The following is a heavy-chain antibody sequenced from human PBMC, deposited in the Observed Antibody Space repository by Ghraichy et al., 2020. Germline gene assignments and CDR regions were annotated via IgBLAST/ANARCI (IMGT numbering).Heavy chain of an antibody. J-gene: IGHJ6*02. Sequence: GSLRLACAASGFTFSSYAMSWVRQAPGKGLEWVSAISGSGGSTYYADSVKGRFTISRDNSKNTLYLQMNSLRAEDTAVYYCAKGALAVTPYYYYGMDVWGQGTTVTVSS. CDR3: AKGALAVTPYYYYGMDV. CDR1: GFTFSSYA. V-gene: IGHV3-23*01. D-gene: IGHD4-11*01. CDR2: ISGSGGST.